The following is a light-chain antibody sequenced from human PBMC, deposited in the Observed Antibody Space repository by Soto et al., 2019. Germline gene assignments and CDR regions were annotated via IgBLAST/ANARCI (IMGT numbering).Light chain of an antibody. CDR1: HDIKKY. CDR2: DAS. CDR3: QQFDDLPLT. V-gene: IGKV1-33*01. J-gene: IGKJ4*01. Sequence: DIQMTQSPSSLSASVGDRVTITCQASHDIKKYLNWYQQKAHKVPKLLIHDASTLATWVPSRFTGSGSGTDFTLTINSLQPEDVATYYCQQFDDLPLTFGGGTKVDI.